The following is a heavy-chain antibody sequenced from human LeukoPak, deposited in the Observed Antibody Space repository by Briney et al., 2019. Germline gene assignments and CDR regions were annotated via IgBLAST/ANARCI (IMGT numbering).Heavy chain of an antibody. V-gene: IGHV3-30*18. Sequence: GGSLRLSCAASGFTFSSYGMHWVRQAPGKGLEWVAVISYDGSNKYYADSVKGRFTISRDNSKNTLYLQMNSLGAEDTAVYYCAKDLGLYYYDSSGYSADYWGQGTLVTVSS. CDR3: AKDLGLYYYDSSGYSADY. J-gene: IGHJ4*02. CDR2: ISYDGSNK. D-gene: IGHD3-22*01. CDR1: GFTFSSYG.